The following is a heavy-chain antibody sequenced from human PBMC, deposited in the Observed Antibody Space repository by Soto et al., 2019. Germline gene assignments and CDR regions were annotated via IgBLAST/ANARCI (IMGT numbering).Heavy chain of an antibody. Sequence: PGGSLRLSCAASGFTFSSYGMHWVRQAPGKGLEWVAVISYDGSNKYYADSVKGRFTISRDNSKNTLYLQMNSLRAEDTAVYYCAKDTYYYDSSGHAPYYYYYGMDVWGQGTTVTVSS. CDR1: GFTFSSYG. V-gene: IGHV3-30*18. CDR3: AKDTYYYDSSGHAPYYYYYGMDV. D-gene: IGHD3-22*01. CDR2: ISYDGSNK. J-gene: IGHJ6*02.